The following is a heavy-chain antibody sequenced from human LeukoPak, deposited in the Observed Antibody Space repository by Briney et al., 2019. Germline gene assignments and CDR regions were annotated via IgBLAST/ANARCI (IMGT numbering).Heavy chain of an antibody. D-gene: IGHD5-24*01. J-gene: IGHJ4*02. CDR2: IYTSGST. V-gene: IGHV4-4*07. Sequence: SETLSLTCAVYGGSFSGYYWSWIRQPPGKGLEWIGRIYTSGSTNYNPSLKSRVTMSVDTSKNQFSLKLSSVTAADTAVYYCARDVIRRDGYKTDFWGQGTLVTVSS. CDR3: ARDVIRRDGYKTDF. CDR1: GGSFSGYY.